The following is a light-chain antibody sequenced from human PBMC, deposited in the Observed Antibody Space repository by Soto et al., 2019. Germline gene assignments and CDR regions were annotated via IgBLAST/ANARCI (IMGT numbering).Light chain of an antibody. CDR1: QSVSSS. Sequence: EMVLTQSPATLSLSPGERATLYCRASQSVSSSLAWYQQKPGQAPRLLIYDTSTRASGVPDRFSGSGSGTEFTLTISRLEPEDFAVYYCQQYGTSPQTFGQGTKV. CDR2: DTS. V-gene: IGKV3-20*01. J-gene: IGKJ1*01. CDR3: QQYGTSPQT.